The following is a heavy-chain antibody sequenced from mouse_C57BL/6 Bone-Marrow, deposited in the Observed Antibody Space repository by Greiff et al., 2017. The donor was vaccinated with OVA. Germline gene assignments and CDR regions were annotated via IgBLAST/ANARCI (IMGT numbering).Heavy chain of an antibody. V-gene: IGHV1-4*01. CDR2: INPSSGYT. J-gene: IGHJ2*01. Sequence: VQGVESGAELARPGASVQMSCKASGYTFTSYTMHWVKQRPGQGLEWIGYINPSSGYTKYNQKFKDKATLTADKSSSTAYMQLSSLTSEDSAVYYCARRGLRRGYYFDYWGQGTTLTVSS. CDR3: ARRGLRRGYYFDY. D-gene: IGHD2-2*01. CDR1: GYTFTSYT.